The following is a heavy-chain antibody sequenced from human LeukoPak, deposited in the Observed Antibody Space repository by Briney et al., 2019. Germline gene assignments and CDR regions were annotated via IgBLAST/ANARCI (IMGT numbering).Heavy chain of an antibody. CDR2: INPSGGST. CDR1: GYTFTSYY. V-gene: IGHV1-46*01. CDR3: ASNYYDSSGYYYFDY. D-gene: IGHD3-22*01. Sequence: ASVKVSCKASGYTFTSYYMHWVRQAPGQGLEWMGIINPSGGSTSYAQEFQGRVTMTRDTSTSTVYMELSSLRSEDTAVYYCASNYYDSSGYYYFDYWGQGTLVTVSS. J-gene: IGHJ4*02.